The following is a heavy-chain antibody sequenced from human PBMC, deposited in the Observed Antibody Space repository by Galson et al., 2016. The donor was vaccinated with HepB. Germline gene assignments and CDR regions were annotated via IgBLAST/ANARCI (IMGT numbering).Heavy chain of an antibody. CDR1: GYFSSTYG. Sequence: SVKVSCKASGYFSSTYGITWVRQAPGQGLEWMGWITAYGDSRSYAQQFLGRVTMTTDTGTNTAYLEVKKLTSGDTAIYYCARDRQHYRGYSYSSSDSWGQGTLVTVSS. D-gene: IGHD5-18*01. CDR3: ARDRQHYRGYSYSSSDS. CDR2: ITAYGDSR. J-gene: IGHJ4*02. V-gene: IGHV1-18*01.